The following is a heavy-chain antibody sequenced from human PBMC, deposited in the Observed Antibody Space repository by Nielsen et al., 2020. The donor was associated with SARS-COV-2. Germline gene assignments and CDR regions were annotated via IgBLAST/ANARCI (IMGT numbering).Heavy chain of an antibody. J-gene: IGHJ4*02. CDR2: TYYLSKWYN. Sequence: SQTLSLTCSISGDSVSSNGAAWNWIRQSPSRGVDRLGRTYYLSKWYNDYAVSVKSRITSNPDTSKNQFSLQLKSVTPEDTAVYYCARESRISPRPLDFWAQGTLVTVSS. D-gene: IGHD2/OR15-2a*01. CDR3: ARESRISPRPLDF. CDR1: GDSVSSNGAA. V-gene: IGHV6-1*01.